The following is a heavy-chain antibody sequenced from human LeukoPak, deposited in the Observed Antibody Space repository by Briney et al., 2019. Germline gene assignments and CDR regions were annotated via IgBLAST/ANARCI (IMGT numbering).Heavy chain of an antibody. J-gene: IGHJ5*02. Sequence: SETLSLTCTVSGGSISSSSYYWGWIRQPPGKGLEWIGSIYYSGSTYYNPSLKSRVTISVDTSKNQFSLKLSSVTAADTAVYYCARAQTLFLEYRRTQNWFDPWGQGTLVTVSS. CDR2: IYYSGST. CDR1: GGSISSSSYY. D-gene: IGHD3-3*01. V-gene: IGHV4-39*07. CDR3: ARAQTLFLEYRRTQNWFDP.